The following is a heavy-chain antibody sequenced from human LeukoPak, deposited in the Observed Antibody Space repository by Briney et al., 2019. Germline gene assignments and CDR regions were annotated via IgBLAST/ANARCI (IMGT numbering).Heavy chain of an antibody. Sequence: GGSLRLSCADSGFTFTDYWMTWVRQVPGKGLERVAHINRAGIESYYVDSVKGRFTISRDNAEKSLYLQKDRLRVDDTAVYYCARVGTWELQRVFDNWGQGTLVTVSS. J-gene: IGHJ4*02. CDR3: ARVGTWELQRVFDN. CDR2: INRAGIES. V-gene: IGHV3-7*01. D-gene: IGHD1-26*01. CDR1: GFTFTDYW.